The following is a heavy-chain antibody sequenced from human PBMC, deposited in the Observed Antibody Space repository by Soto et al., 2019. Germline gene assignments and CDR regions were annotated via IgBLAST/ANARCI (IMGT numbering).Heavy chain of an antibody. J-gene: IGHJ5*02. D-gene: IGHD2-2*01. CDR1: GGSISSGGYY. CDR3: ARVRGGGYCSSTSCYGLRFDP. V-gene: IGHV4-31*01. Sequence: QVQLQESGPGLVKPSQTLSLTCTVSGGSISSGGYYWSWIRQHPGKGLEWIGYIYYSGSTYSNPSLRSLVTISVEPSKNQSSLKLSLGTAADTAVYYCARVRGGGYCSSTSCYGLRFDPWGQGTLVTVSS. CDR2: IYYSGST.